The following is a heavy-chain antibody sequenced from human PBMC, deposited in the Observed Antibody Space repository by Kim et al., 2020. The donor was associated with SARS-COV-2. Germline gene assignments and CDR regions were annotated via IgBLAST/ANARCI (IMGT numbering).Heavy chain of an antibody. J-gene: IGHJ4*02. V-gene: IGHV3-7*01. Sequence: GGSLRLSCSASGFTFTGYWLSWVRQAPGKGLEWVANIGRDGSDTGYVDSMRGRFTISRDNAKNSLYLQLNSLRAEDTAIYYCARHDNSGIHSLTHWGQGTQVTVSS. CDR1: GFTFTGYW. D-gene: IGHD3-22*01. CDR2: IGRDGSDT. CDR3: ARHDNSGIHSLTH.